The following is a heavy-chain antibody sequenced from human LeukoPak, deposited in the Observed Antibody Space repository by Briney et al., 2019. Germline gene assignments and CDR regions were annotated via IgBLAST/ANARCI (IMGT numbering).Heavy chain of an antibody. J-gene: IGHJ4*02. CDR2: IYYSGTT. CDR1: GGSISSYW. D-gene: IGHD6-13*01. Sequence: SETLSLTCTVSGGSISSYWWTWIRQPPGEGLEWIGYIYYSGTTNYNPSLKSRVTISVDTSKNQFSLKLSSVTAADTAVYYCAKYGSRYFFDYWGQGTLVTVSS. V-gene: IGHV4-59*01. CDR3: AKYGSRYFFDY.